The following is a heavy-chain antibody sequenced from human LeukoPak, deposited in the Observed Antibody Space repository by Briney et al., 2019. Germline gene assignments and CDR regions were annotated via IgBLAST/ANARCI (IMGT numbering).Heavy chain of an antibody. J-gene: IGHJ4*02. CDR2: ISGSDTRT. D-gene: IGHD2/OR15-2a*01. V-gene: IGHV3-23*01. CDR1: GFTFSIYT. Sequence: GGSLRLSCEASGFTFSIYTMTWVRQAPGKGLEWVSAISGSDTRTYYADSVKGRFTISRDNSKNTLYLQMNSLRAEDTAVYYCVSFYETYWGRGTLVTVSS. CDR3: VSFYETY.